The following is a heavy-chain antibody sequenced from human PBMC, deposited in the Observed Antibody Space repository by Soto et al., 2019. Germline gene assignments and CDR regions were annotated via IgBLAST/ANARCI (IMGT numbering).Heavy chain of an antibody. J-gene: IGHJ6*03. Sequence: PSETLSLTCAVYGGSFSGYYWSWIRQPPGKGLEWIGEINHSGSTNYNPSLNSRVTISVDTSKNQFSLKLSSVTAADTAVYYCARERNYGSGSYYKRYYYYYMDVWGKGTTVTVSS. V-gene: IGHV4-34*01. CDR2: INHSGST. CDR1: GGSFSGYY. D-gene: IGHD3-10*01. CDR3: ARERNYGSGSYYKRYYYYYMDV.